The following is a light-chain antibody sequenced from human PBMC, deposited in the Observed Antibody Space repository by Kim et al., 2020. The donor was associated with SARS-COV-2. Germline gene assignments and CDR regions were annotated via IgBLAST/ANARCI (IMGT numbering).Light chain of an antibody. CDR2: DAT. Sequence: SPRERATLSCRVSQSVNTYLAWYQQKPGQAPRLSIYDATNRATGIPARFSGSGSGTDFTLTISSLEPEDFAVYYCQQRSNWPPRYTFGQGTKLEI. CDR3: QQRSNWPPRYT. CDR1: QSVNTY. V-gene: IGKV3-11*01. J-gene: IGKJ2*01.